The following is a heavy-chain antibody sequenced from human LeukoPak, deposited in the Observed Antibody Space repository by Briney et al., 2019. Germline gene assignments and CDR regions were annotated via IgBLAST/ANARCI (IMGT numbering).Heavy chain of an antibody. V-gene: IGHV4-59*01. J-gene: IGHJ6*02. CDR2: IHYSGRA. CDR3: VKFGVDYDMGV. CDR1: GDSISGSY. D-gene: IGHD3-16*01. Sequence: PSETLSLTCTVSGDSISGSYWTWVRQPPGQGLKWIGQIHYSGRADYNPSLKRRITISVDTSKNQMSLTLTSVTAADTAIYYCVKFGVDYDMGVWGQGTTVTVSS.